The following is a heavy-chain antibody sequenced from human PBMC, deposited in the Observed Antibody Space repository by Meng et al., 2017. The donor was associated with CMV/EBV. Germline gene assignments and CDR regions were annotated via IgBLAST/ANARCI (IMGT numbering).Heavy chain of an antibody. CDR2: ISSSSSYI. CDR3: ARDQSDYDFWSSWSYGMDV. CDR1: GFTFDDYA. V-gene: IGHV3-21*01. J-gene: IGHJ6*02. D-gene: IGHD3-3*01. Sequence: GESLKISCAASGFTFDDYAMNWVRQAPEKGLEWVSSISSSSSYIYYADSVKGRFTISRDNAKNSLYLQMNSLRAEDTAVYYCARDQSDYDFWSSWSYGMDVWGQGTTVTVSS.